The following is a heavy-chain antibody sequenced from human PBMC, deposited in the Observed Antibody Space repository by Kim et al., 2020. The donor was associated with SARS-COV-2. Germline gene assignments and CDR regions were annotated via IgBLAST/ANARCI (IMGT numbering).Heavy chain of an antibody. Sequence: ETLSLTCVVSGASISSSSCWRWVRQPPGKGLEWIGEVDHSGTTSYNVSLKSRVTISVDKSKNQFSLRLNSVSAEDTAVYYCARGVSSAWTLRAWFDPWGQGTLVTVSP. V-gene: IGHV4-4*02. CDR1: GASISSSSC. CDR2: VDHSGTT. J-gene: IGHJ5*02. CDR3: ARGVSSAWTLRAWFDP. D-gene: IGHD3-22*01.